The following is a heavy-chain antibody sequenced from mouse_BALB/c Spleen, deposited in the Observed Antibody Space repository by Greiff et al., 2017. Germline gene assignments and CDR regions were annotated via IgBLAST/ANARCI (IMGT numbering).Heavy chain of an antibody. CDR1: GYTFTSYT. CDR3: ARGDGSSLDY. J-gene: IGHJ2*01. D-gene: IGHD1-1*01. CDR2: INPSSGYT. Sequence: VQLVESGAELARPGASVKMSCKASGYTFTSYTMHWVKQRPGQGLEWIGYINPSSGYTNYNQKFKDKATLTADKSSSTAYMQLSSLTSEDSAVYYCARGDGSSLDYWGQGTTLTVSS. V-gene: IGHV1-4*01.